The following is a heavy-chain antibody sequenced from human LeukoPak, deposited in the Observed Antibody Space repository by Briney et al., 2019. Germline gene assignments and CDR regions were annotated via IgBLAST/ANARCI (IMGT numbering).Heavy chain of an antibody. V-gene: IGHV1-69*04. D-gene: IGHD1-26*01. CDR2: IIPILGIA. J-gene: IGHJ4*02. Sequence: ASVKVSCKASGGTFSSYAISWVRQAPGQGLEWMGRIIPILGIANYARKFQGRVTITADKSTSTAYMELSSLRSEDTAVYYCARVGATTLRDDYWGQGTLVTVSS. CDR1: GGTFSSYA. CDR3: ARVGATTLRDDY.